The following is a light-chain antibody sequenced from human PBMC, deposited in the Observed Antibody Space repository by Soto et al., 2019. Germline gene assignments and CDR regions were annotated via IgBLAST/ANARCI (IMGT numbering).Light chain of an antibody. CDR2: DAS. J-gene: IGKJ5*01. CDR3: QQYGTSPIT. V-gene: IGKV3-20*01. CDR1: QRVSARY. Sequence: EIVLTQSPGTLSLSPGERATLSCRASQRVSARYLAWYQQKPGQAPRLLIYDASSRATGIPDRFSGSGSGTDFTLTINRLEPEDVAVYYCQQYGTSPITFGQGTRLEIK.